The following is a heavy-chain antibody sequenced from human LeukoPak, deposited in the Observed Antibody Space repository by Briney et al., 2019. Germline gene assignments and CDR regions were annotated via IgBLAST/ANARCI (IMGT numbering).Heavy chain of an antibody. CDR2: IYYTGYT. CDR3: ARGPDNWNSFFDY. J-gene: IGHJ4*02. Sequence: KPSETLSLTCTVSGDSITNYHWSWIRQSPGKRLDWLGYIYYTGYTNYNPSLKSRVTMSVDTSKNQFSLKLTSMTAADTAVYYCARGPDNWNSFFDYWGQGTLVTVPS. CDR1: GDSITNYH. D-gene: IGHD1-20*01. V-gene: IGHV4-59*01.